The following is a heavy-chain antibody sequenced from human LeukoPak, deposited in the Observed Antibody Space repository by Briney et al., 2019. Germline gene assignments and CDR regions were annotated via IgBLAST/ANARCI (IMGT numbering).Heavy chain of an antibody. CDR1: GFTFSSYG. J-gene: IGHJ6*02. CDR2: ISYEGSNK. V-gene: IGHV3-30*18. Sequence: PGGSLRLSCAASGFTFSSYGMHWVRQAPGKGLEWVAVISYEGSNKYYADSVKGRFTISRDNSKNTLYLQMNSLRAEDTAMYYCAKDRGYSYGSLGMDVWGQGTTVTVSS. CDR3: AKDRGYSYGSLGMDV. D-gene: IGHD5-18*01.